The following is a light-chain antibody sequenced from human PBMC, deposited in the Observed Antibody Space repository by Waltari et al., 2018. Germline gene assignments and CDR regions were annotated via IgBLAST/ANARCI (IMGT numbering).Light chain of an antibody. V-gene: IGKV3-20*01. J-gene: IGKJ1*01. Sequence: EIVLTQSPGTLSLSLGERATVSCRTSQSVSRALAWYQQQPGQAPSLLLYGASTRATGIPNRFSGSGSGTDFSLTISRLEPDDFAVYYCQHYLRLPVTFGQGTTVEI. CDR3: QHYLRLPVT. CDR1: QSVSRA. CDR2: GAS.